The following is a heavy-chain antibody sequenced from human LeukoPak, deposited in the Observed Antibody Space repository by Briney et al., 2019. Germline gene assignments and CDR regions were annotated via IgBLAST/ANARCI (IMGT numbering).Heavy chain of an antibody. J-gene: IGHJ4*02. D-gene: IGHD4-17*01. CDR2: ISSSSSYI. V-gene: IGHV3-21*01. Sequence: KTGGSLRLSCAASGFTFSSYSMNWVRQAPGKGLEWVSSISSSSSYIYYADSVKGRFTISRDNAKNSPYLQMNSLRAEDTAVYYCAGGDYDYFDYWGQGTLVTVSS. CDR1: GFTFSSYS. CDR3: AGGDYDYFDY.